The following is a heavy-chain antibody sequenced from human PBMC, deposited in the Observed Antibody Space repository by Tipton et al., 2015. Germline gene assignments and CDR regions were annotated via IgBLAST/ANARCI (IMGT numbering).Heavy chain of an antibody. Sequence: GLVKPSQTLSLTCAISGDSVSSNSDAWNWIRQSPSRGLEWLGRTYYRSRWYNEYAVSVKSRITINPDTSKNQFSLQLDSVTPEDTAVYYCARDPGYYFGLDLWGQGTTVTVSS. CDR1: GDSVSSNSDA. CDR2: TYYRSRWYN. V-gene: IGHV6-1*01. J-gene: IGHJ6*02. CDR3: ARDPGYYFGLDL.